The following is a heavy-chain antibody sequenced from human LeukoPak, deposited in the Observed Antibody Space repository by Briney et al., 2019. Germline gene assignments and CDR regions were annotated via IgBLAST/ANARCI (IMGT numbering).Heavy chain of an antibody. CDR1: GFTFSSYA. Sequence: SGGSLRLSCAASGFTFSSYAMSWVRQAPGKGLEWVANIKQDGSEKYYVDSVKGRFSISRDNAQNSLYLQMNSLRAEDTAMYYCARARWVNGLYYFDYWGQGTLVTVSS. CDR3: ARARWVNGLYYFDY. CDR2: IKQDGSEK. V-gene: IGHV3-7*01. D-gene: IGHD2-8*01. J-gene: IGHJ4*02.